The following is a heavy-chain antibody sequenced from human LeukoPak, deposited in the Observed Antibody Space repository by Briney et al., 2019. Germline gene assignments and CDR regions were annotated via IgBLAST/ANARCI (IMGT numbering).Heavy chain of an antibody. D-gene: IGHD3-3*01. Sequence: ASVKVSCKASGYTFTGYYMHWVRQAPGQGLEWMGRINPNSGGTNYAQKFQGRVTMTRDTSISTAYMELSRLRSDDTAVYYCARGRYYDFWSGHNNWFDPWGQGTLVTVSS. CDR1: GYTFTGYY. CDR2: INPNSGGT. CDR3: ARGRYYDFWSGHNNWFDP. V-gene: IGHV1-2*06. J-gene: IGHJ5*02.